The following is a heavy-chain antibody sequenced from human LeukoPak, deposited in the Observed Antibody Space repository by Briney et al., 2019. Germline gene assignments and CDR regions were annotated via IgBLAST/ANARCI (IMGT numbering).Heavy chain of an antibody. CDR3: ARERRDCSSTSCNAFDI. CDR2: INPNSGGT. CDR1: GYTFTSYY. V-gene: IGHV1-2*02. D-gene: IGHD2-2*01. J-gene: IGHJ3*02. Sequence: ASVKVSCKASGYTFTSYYMYWVRQAPGQGLEWMGWINPNSGGTNYAQKFQGRVTMTRDTSISTAYMELSRLRSDDTAVYYCARERRDCSSTSCNAFDIWGQGTMVTVSS.